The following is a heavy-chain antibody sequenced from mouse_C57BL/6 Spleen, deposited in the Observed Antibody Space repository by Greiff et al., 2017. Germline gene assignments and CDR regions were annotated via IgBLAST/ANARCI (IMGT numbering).Heavy chain of an antibody. CDR3: AREVGHYYGSSYRYYFDY. V-gene: IGHV1-67*01. D-gene: IGHD1-1*01. J-gene: IGHJ2*01. CDR1: GYTFTDYA. CDR2: ISTYYGDA. Sequence: QVQLQQSGPELVRPGVSVKISCKGSGYTFTDYAMHWVKQSHAKSLEWIGVISTYYGDASYNQKFKDKATMTVDKSSSTAYMELARLTSEDSAVYYCAREVGHYYGSSYRYYFDYWGQGTTLTVSS.